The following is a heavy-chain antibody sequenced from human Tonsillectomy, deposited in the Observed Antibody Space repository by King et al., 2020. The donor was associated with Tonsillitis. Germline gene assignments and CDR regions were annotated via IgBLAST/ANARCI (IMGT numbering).Heavy chain of an antibody. Sequence: VQLVESGGGLIQPGRSLRLSCAASGLTVSDNYMNWVRQAPGKGLEWVANINTGGITYYSDSVKGRFPISRDNSKNTLHLQMNSLRGEDTAVYYCARDLDGGRVGACDIGGQGTGVTVSS. CDR2: INTGGIT. V-gene: IGHV3-53*01. J-gene: IGHJ3*02. CDR3: ARDLDGGRVGACDI. D-gene: IGHD3-10*01. CDR1: GLTVSDNY.